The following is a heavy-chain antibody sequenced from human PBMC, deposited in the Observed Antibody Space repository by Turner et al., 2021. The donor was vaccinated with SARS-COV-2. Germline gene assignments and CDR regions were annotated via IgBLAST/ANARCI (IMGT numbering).Heavy chain of an antibody. V-gene: IGHV3-30-3*01. J-gene: IGHJ4*02. CDR3: AREDYYDSSGSLDY. CDR1: GFTFSTYA. CDR2: ISYDGSDK. Sequence: QVQLVESGGGVVQPGRSLRLSRAASGFTFSTYAMHWVRQAPGKGLEWVAVISYDGSDKYDADSVKGRFTISRDNSKNTLYLQMNSLRAEDTAVYYCAREDYYDSSGSLDYWGQGTLVTVSS. D-gene: IGHD3-22*01.